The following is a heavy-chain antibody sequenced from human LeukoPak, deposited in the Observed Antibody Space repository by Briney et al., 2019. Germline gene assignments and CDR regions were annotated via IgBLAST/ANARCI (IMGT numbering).Heavy chain of an antibody. J-gene: IGHJ3*02. V-gene: IGHV4-4*07. D-gene: IGHD2-15*01. CDR1: GGSISRYY. CDR2: IYPRGST. Sequence: SETLSLTCTVSGGSISRYYWSWIRQPAGKGLEWIGRIYPRGSTNDNPSLKTRVTMSVDTSENQFSLKLTSVTAADTAVYYCARGRYCSADICSGGDAFDIWGQGTMVSVSS. CDR3: ARGRYCSADICSGGDAFDI.